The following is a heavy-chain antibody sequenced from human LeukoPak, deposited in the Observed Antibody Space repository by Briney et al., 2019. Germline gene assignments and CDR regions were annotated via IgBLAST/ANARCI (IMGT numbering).Heavy chain of an antibody. CDR3: ARGYYDFWSGYYSGFSWFDL. D-gene: IGHD3-3*01. CDR1: GYTFTGYY. CDR2: INPNSGGT. Sequence: ASVKVSCKASGYTFTGYYMHWVRQAPGQGLEWMGWINPNSGGTNYAQKFQGWVTMTRDTSISTAYMELSRLRSDDTAVYYCARGYYDFWSGYYSGFSWFDLWGQGTLVTVSS. V-gene: IGHV1-2*04. J-gene: IGHJ5*02.